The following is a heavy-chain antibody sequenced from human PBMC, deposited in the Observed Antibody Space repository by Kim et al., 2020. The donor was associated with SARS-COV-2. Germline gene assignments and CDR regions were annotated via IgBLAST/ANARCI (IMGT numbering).Heavy chain of an antibody. D-gene: IGHD3-3*01. CDR3: AKDPITIFGVVINGIDY. Sequence: KGRSTISRDNPKNKLYLQMNSRRPEDTAVYYCAKDPITIFGVVINGIDYWGQGALVTVSS. V-gene: IGHV3-23*01. J-gene: IGHJ4*02.